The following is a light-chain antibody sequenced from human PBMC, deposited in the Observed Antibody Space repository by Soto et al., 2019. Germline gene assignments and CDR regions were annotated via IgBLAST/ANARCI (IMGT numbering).Light chain of an antibody. CDR1: QSVSSN. Sequence: EIVMTQFPATLSVSPGERATFSCRASQSVSSNLAWYQQKPGQAPRLLIYGASTRATGIPARFSGSGSGTEFTLTISSLQSEDFAVYYCQQYNNWWTFGQGTKVDIK. J-gene: IGKJ1*01. CDR3: QQYNNWWT. CDR2: GAS. V-gene: IGKV3-15*01.